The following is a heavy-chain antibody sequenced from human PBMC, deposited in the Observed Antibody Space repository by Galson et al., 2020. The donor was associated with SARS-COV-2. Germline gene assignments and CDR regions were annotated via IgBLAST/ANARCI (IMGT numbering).Heavy chain of an antibody. Sequence: GGSLRLSCAASGFTFSSYAMSWVRQAPGKGLEWVSAISGSGGSTYYADSVKGRFTISRDNSKNTLYLQMNSLRAEDTAVYYCAKGPMVVIAILCWFDPWGQGTLVTVSS. CDR3: AKGPMVVIAILCWFDP. J-gene: IGHJ5*02. CDR2: ISGSGGST. D-gene: IGHD2-21*01. CDR1: GFTFSSYA. V-gene: IGHV3-23*01.